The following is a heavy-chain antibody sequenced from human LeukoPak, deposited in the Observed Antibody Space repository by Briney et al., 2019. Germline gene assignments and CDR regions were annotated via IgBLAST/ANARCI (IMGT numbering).Heavy chain of an antibody. J-gene: IGHJ4*02. D-gene: IGHD6-13*01. CDR1: GFAFSNYG. Sequence: GGSLRLSCAASGFAFSNYGMNWVRQAPGKGLEWVSGITGSGGTTYYADSVKGRFTISRDNSKNTLYLQMNSLRAEDTALYYCARDLAAAGTHLYYFDYWGQGTLVTVSS. CDR2: ITGSGGTT. V-gene: IGHV3-23*01. CDR3: ARDLAAAGTHLYYFDY.